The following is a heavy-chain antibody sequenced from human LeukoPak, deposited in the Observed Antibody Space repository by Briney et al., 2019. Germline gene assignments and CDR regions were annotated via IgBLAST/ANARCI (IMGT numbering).Heavy chain of an antibody. CDR1: GGSFSGYY. CDR3: ARGYYYDSSGYLGLGY. Sequence: PSETLSLTCAVYGGSFSGYYWSWIRQPPGKGLEWIGEISHSGSTNYNPSLKSRVTISVDTSKNQFSLEPSSVTAADTAVYYCARGYYYDSSGYLGLGYWGQGTLVTVSS. J-gene: IGHJ4*02. D-gene: IGHD3-22*01. CDR2: ISHSGST. V-gene: IGHV4-34*01.